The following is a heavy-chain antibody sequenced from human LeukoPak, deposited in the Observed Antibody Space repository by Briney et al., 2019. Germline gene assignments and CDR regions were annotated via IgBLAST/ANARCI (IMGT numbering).Heavy chain of an antibody. CDR3: ARDVVPAATFQGFDP. D-gene: IGHD2-2*01. J-gene: IGHJ5*02. CDR2: IIPIFGTA. Sequence: SVKVSCKASGGTFSSYAISWVRQAPGQGLEWMGGIIPIFGTANCAQKFQGRVTITADESTSTAYMELSSLRSEDTAVYYCARDVVPAATFQGFDPWGQGTLVTVSS. V-gene: IGHV1-69*01. CDR1: GGTFSSYA.